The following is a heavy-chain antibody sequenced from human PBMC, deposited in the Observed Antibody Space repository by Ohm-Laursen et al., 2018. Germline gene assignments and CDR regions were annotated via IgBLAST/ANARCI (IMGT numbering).Heavy chain of an antibody. CDR3: ARIGYSFGLDY. CDR2: IYYSGTT. J-gene: IGHJ4*02. D-gene: IGHD5-18*01. CDR1: GGSISNYY. Sequence: TLSLTCTVSGGSISNYYWSWIRQPPGKGLEWIGYIYYSGTTNYNPSLKSRVTISLDTSKHQFSLKLNSVTAADTAVYYCARIGYSFGLDYWGQGTLVTVSS. V-gene: IGHV4-59*08.